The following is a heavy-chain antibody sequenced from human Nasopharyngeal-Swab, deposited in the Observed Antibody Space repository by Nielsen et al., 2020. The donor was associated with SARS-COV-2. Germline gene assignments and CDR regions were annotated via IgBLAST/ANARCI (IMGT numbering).Heavy chain of an antibody. J-gene: IGHJ4*02. CDR1: GYTFTSYY. Sequence: ASVKVSCKASGYTFTSYYMHWVRQAPGQGLEWMGIINPSGGSTSYAQKFQGRVTMTRDTSTSTVYMELSSLRSEDTAVYYRARGHSRIIVVVPWRKGYFDYWGQGTLVTVSS. CDR3: ARGHSRIIVVVPWRKGYFDY. CDR2: INPSGGST. V-gene: IGHV1-46*01. D-gene: IGHD2-2*01.